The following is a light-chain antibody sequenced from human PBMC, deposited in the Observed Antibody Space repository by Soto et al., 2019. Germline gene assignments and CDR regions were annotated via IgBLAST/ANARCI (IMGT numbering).Light chain of an antibody. CDR1: SSNIGNNY. Sequence: QSVLTQPPSVSAAPGQKVTISFSGSSSNIGNNYVSWFQQLPGTAPKLLIYDSNKRPSGIPDRFSGSKSGTSATLDITGLQTGDEADYYCATWDRSLTGEVFGGGTQLTVL. V-gene: IGLV1-51*01. J-gene: IGLJ7*01. CDR3: ATWDRSLTGEV. CDR2: DSN.